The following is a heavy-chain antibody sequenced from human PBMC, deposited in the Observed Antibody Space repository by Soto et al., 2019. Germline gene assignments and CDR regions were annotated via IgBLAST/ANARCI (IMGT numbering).Heavy chain of an antibody. CDR1: RGSFSYFH. CDR3: ARGGGNPASTNDF. Sequence: QVQLQQWGGGLLKPSETLSLTCGLHRGSFSYFHWSWIRQPPGKGLEWIGEIHTSGSTNYNPALRRRVTKAIDTAARQFSLTLNSVTAADTAVYYCARGGGNPASTNDFWGQGALVTVSS. V-gene: IGHV4-34*01. D-gene: IGHD3-16*01. CDR2: IHTSGST. J-gene: IGHJ4*02.